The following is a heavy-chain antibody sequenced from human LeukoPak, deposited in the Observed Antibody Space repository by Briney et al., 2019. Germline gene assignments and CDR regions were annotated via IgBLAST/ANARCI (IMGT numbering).Heavy chain of an antibody. CDR3: AKGVSVVVVAAGNY. CDR2: ISGSGNNT. V-gene: IGHV3-23*01. D-gene: IGHD2-15*01. Sequence: GGSLRLSCAASGFTFSSYAMSWVRQAPGKGLEWVSAISGSGNNTYYADSVKGRFTISRDNSKNTLSLQMNSLKAEDTAVYYCAKGVSVVVVAAGNYWGQGTPVTVSS. CDR1: GFTFSSYA. J-gene: IGHJ4*02.